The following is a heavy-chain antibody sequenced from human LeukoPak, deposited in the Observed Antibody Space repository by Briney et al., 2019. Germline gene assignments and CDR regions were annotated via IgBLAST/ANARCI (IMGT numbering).Heavy chain of an antibody. V-gene: IGHV1-18*01. CDR2: ISAYNGNT. D-gene: IGHD1-26*01. Sequence: ASVKVSCKASGYTFTSYGISWVRQAPGQGLEWMGWISAYNGNTNYAQKLQGRVTMTTDTSTSTAYMELRSLRSDDTAVYYCARDLEWELLQPSWFDPWGQGTLVTVSS. CDR1: GYTFTSYG. CDR3: ARDLEWELLQPSWFDP. J-gene: IGHJ5*02.